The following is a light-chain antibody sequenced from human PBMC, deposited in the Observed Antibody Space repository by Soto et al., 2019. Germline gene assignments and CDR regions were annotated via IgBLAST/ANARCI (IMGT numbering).Light chain of an antibody. Sequence: QSVLTQPASVSGSPGQSITISCTGTSSDVGGYNYVSWYQQYPGKAPKLMIYDVSNRPSGVSNRFFGSKSGNTASLTISGLQAEDEADYYCCSYTSSSPLFGGGTQLTVL. CDR1: SSDVGGYNY. V-gene: IGLV2-14*01. CDR2: DVS. J-gene: IGLJ2*01. CDR3: CSYTSSSPL.